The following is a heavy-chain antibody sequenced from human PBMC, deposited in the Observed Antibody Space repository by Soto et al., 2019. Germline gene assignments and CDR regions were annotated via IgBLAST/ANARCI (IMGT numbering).Heavy chain of an antibody. CDR2: IHRAGVT. Sequence: QVHLQESGPGLVKPSETLSLTCAISGGSTSSSDWWTWVRQPPGEGLEWIGEIHRAGVTNYSSSLXRRLTRSLGHSRNQFSLSLTSVAAADAAVYFCAGRPEIHPRWGQGILVPVSS. CDR1: GGSTSSSDW. V-gene: IGHV4-4*02. CDR3: AGRPEIHPR. J-gene: IGHJ4*02. D-gene: IGHD5-18*01.